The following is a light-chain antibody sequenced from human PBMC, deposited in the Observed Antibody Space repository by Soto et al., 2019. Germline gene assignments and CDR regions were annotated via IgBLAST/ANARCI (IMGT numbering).Light chain of an antibody. Sequence: EIVLTRSSATLSLCPGERASLSCRASQSVSNYLAWYQQKPGQAPRLLIYDASNRATGIPARFSGSGSGTDFTLTIGILEPEDLAVYYCQQRSNWPRALTFGRGTKVDIK. CDR1: QSVSNY. CDR3: QQRSNWPRALT. J-gene: IGKJ4*01. V-gene: IGKV3-11*01. CDR2: DAS.